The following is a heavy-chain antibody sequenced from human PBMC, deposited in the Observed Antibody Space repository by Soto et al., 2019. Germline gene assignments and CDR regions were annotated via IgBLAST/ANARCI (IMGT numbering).Heavy chain of an antibody. V-gene: IGHV3-64D*06. Sequence: EVQVVDSGGGLVQPGESLRLSCSASGFTFSNYAMSWVRQAPGKGLEYVSAISSNGGTTYYAESVKGRFVISRDNSKSTLYLQMSSLRAEDTAVYYCVKERGSRIRGPFDYWGQGTLVTVSS. CDR1: GFTFSNYA. D-gene: IGHD2-15*01. CDR2: ISSNGGTT. CDR3: VKERGSRIRGPFDY. J-gene: IGHJ4*02.